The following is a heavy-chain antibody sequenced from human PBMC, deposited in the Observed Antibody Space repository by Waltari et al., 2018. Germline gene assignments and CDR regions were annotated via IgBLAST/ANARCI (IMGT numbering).Heavy chain of an antibody. J-gene: IGHJ4*02. CDR2: IYPGDSDT. D-gene: IGHD2-15*01. CDR1: GYSFTSYW. CDR3: AREDGGNAAARY. Sequence: EVQLVQSGAEVKKPGESLKIPCKGSGYSFTSYWIGCVPQMPGKGLDWMGIIYPGDSDTISSPSIQGQVTISADKSISTSYLQWSSLKASDTAMYYCAREDGGNAAARYWGQGTLVTVSS. V-gene: IGHV5-51*03.